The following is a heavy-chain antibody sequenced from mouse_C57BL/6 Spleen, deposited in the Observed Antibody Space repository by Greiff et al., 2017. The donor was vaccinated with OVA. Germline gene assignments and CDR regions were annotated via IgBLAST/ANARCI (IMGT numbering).Heavy chain of an antibody. CDR3: ARGDYYGSSPHYYAMDY. Sequence: QVQLKQPGAELVKPGASVKLSCKASGYTFTSYWMHWVKQRPGRGLEWIGRIDPNSGGTKYNEKFKSKATLTVDKPSSTAYMQLSSLTSEDSAVYYCARGDYYGSSPHYYAMDYWGQGTSVTVSS. D-gene: IGHD1-1*01. J-gene: IGHJ4*01. CDR1: GYTFTSYW. V-gene: IGHV1-72*01. CDR2: IDPNSGGT.